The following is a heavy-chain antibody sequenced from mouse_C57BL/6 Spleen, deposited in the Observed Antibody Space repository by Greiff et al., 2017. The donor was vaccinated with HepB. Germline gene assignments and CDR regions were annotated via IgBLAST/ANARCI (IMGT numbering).Heavy chain of an antibody. V-gene: IGHV5-4*01. CDR2: ISDGGSYT. J-gene: IGHJ2*01. CDR1: GFTFSSYA. CDR3: ARDGGWGGDY. Sequence: EVQLQESGGGLVKPGGSLKLSCAASGFTFSSYAMSWVRQTPEKRLEWVATISDGGSYTYYPDNVKGRFTISRDNAKNNLYLQMSHLKSEDTAMYYCARDGGWGGDYWGQGTTRTVSS. D-gene: IGHD3-3*01.